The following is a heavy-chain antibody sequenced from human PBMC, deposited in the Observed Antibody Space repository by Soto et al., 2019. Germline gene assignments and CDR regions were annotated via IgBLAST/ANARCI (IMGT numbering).Heavy chain of an antibody. CDR2: TYYRSQYYH. Sequence: SQTLSLTCAISGDSVSSNSAAWNWTRQSPSRGLEWLGRTYYRSQYYHDYAVSVKSRITINPDTSKNQLSLQLNSVTPEDTAVYYCARDSSSSGIGYWGQGTLVTVSS. CDR3: ARDSSSSGIGY. D-gene: IGHD6-6*01. V-gene: IGHV6-1*01. CDR1: GDSVSSNSAA. J-gene: IGHJ4*02.